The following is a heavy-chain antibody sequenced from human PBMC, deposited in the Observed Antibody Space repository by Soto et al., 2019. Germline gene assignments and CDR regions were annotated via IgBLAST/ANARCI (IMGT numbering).Heavy chain of an antibody. CDR1: GGSISSSSYY. CDR3: ARRLVYDFWSGAGFDY. V-gene: IGHV4-39*01. CDR2: IYYSGST. D-gene: IGHD3-3*01. Sequence: QLQLQESGPGLVKPSETLSLTCTVSGGSISSSSYYWGWIRQPPGKGLEWIGSIYYSGSTYYNPSLKSRVSISVDTSKNQFSLKLSSVTAADTAVYYCARRLVYDFWSGAGFDYWGQGTLVTVSS. J-gene: IGHJ4*02.